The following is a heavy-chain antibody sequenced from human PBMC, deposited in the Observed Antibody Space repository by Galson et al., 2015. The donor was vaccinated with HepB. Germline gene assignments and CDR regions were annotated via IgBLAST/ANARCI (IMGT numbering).Heavy chain of an antibody. CDR1: GDSVSSNSAA. CDR3: ARGDTTLDY. V-gene: IGHV6-1*01. D-gene: IGHD1-1*01. J-gene: IGHJ4*02. CDR2: TYYRSKWYN. Sequence: CAISGDSVSSNSAAWNWIRLSPSRGLEWLGRTYYRSKWYNDYAVSVKSRITINPDTSKNQFSLHLNSVTPEDTAMYYCARGDTTLDYWGQGTLVTVSS.